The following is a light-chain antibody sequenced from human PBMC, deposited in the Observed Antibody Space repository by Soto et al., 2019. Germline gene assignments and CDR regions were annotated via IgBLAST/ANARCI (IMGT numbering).Light chain of an antibody. V-gene: IGKV3-20*01. J-gene: IGKJ5*01. CDR2: XAS. CDR1: ESHSSTY. Sequence: EILLRQSPATLSLSPGXRATLSCTFSESHSSTYFAWYQPRPGQEPRLLLXXASIRPPGLPARFSGSGSGTAFNLTTSRLEPEDLAVYYCQQFARSPPGITFGQGTRLEIK. CDR3: QQFARSPPGIT.